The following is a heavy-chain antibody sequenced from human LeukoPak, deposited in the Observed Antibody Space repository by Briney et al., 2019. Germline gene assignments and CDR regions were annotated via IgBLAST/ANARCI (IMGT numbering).Heavy chain of an antibody. V-gene: IGHV3-11*01. J-gene: IGHJ3*02. CDR3: ARVVYCSGGSCQIFAFDI. D-gene: IGHD2-15*01. Sequence: GGSLRLSCAASGNYWMHWVRQAPGKGLEWVSYISSTGSTIFYADSVKGRFIISRDNAKDSLYLQMNSLRAEDTAVYYCARVVYCSGGSCQIFAFDIWGQGTMVTVSS. CDR2: ISSTGSTI. CDR1: GNYW.